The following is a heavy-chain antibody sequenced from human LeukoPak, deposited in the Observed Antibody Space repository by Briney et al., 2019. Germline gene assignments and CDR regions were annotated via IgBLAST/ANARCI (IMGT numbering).Heavy chain of an antibody. J-gene: IGHJ1*01. CDR3: ARVPVLGTRENFQR. Sequence: GGSLRLSCVASGFAVGSNYMSWVRQAPGKGLEWVSIICSGGSRYYADSVKGRFTISRDMSQNTLFLEMNSLRVEDTAVYYCARVPVLGTRENFQRWGQGTLVTVSS. CDR1: GFAVGSNY. CDR2: ICSGGSR. D-gene: IGHD4-23*01. V-gene: IGHV3-66*01.